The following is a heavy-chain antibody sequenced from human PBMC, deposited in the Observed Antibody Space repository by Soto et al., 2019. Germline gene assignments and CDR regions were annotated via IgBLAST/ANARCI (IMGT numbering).Heavy chain of an antibody. V-gene: IGHV3-7*01. CDR1: GFTFSSYW. D-gene: IGHD6-13*01. Sequence: GSLRLSCAASGFTFSSYWMSWVRQAPGKGLEWVANIKQDGSEKYYVDSVKGRFTISRDNAKNSLYLQMNSLRAEDTAVYYCAMGDSTCYFDYWGQGTLVTVSS. CDR2: IKQDGSEK. CDR3: AMGDSTCYFDY. J-gene: IGHJ4*02.